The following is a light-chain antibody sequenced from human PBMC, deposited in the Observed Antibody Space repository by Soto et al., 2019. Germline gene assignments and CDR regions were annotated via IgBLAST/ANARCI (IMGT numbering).Light chain of an antibody. V-gene: IGKV3-11*01. J-gene: IGKJ4*01. CDR2: DAS. Sequence: EMVMTQSPATLSVSPGARATLSCRARQSVSSYLACYQQNPGQAPRLLIYDASNRATGIPARFSGSGSGTDFTLTISSLEPEDFAVYYCQQRSNWLTFGGGTKVDIK. CDR1: QSVSSY. CDR3: QQRSNWLT.